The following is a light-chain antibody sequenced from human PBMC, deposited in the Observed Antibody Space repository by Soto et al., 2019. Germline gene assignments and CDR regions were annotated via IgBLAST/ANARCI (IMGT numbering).Light chain of an antibody. J-gene: IGKJ2*01. CDR1: QTVYSW. V-gene: IGKV1-5*03. Sequence: DIQMTQSPSTVSASVGDRVTITCRASQTVYSWLAWYQQKPGKAPKLLISEASTLQGGVPSRFAGSGSGTEFTLAISRLQPDDFATYYCQQYSSYSPYTFGQGTKVEI. CDR3: QQYSSYSPYT. CDR2: EAS.